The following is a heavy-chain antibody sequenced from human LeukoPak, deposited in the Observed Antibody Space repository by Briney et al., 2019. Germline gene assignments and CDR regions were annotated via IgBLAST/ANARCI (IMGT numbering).Heavy chain of an antibody. CDR3: AGFSPRLLDGLEV. CDR2: IPYSGST. Sequence: SETLSLTCTVSGASISDYYWSWIRQPPGKGLEWIGYIPYSGSTDYNPSLKSRVTISVDTSKNQFSLKLTSVTAADTAVYYCAGFSPRLLDGLEVGGKGPRVTVS. D-gene: IGHD3-22*01. J-gene: IGHJ6*04. V-gene: IGHV4-59*08. CDR1: GASISDYY.